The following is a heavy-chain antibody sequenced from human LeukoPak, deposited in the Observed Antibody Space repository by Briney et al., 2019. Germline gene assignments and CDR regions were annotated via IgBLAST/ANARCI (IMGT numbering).Heavy chain of an antibody. CDR3: ASMINSGEQVADWFDP. CDR2: ISGSGGST. V-gene: IGHV3-23*01. Sequence: GGSLRLSCAASGFTFSSYAMSWVRQASGKGLEWVSAISGSGGSTYYADSVKGRFTISRDNSKNTLYLHMNSLRAEDTAVYYCASMINSGEQVADWFDPWGQGTLVTVSS. D-gene: IGHD1/OR15-1a*01. J-gene: IGHJ5*02. CDR1: GFTFSSYA.